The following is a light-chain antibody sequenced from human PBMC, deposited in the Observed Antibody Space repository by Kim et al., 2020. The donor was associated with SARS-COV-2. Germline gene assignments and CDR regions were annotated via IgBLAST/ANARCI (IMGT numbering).Light chain of an antibody. J-gene: IGKJ4*01. CDR1: QSVSSSY. Sequence: EIVLTQSPGTLSLSPGERVTLSCRASQSVSSSYLTWYQQKPGQAPRLLIYGASSRATGIPDRFSGSWSGTDFTLTISRLEPEDFAVYYCQQYGSQLTFGGGTKVDIK. CDR2: GAS. CDR3: QQYGSQLT. V-gene: IGKV3-20*01.